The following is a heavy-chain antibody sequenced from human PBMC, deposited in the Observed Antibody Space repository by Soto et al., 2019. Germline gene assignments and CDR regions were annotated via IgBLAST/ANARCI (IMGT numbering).Heavy chain of an antibody. CDR1: GYTFTGDY. V-gene: IGHV1-2*04. CDR3: ARGNYDTVPRYHGMDV. D-gene: IGHD3-16*01. Sequence: ASVKGSCKASGYTFTGDYMHWVRQAPGQGLEWMGWINPNSGGTNYAQKFQGWVTMTRDTSISTAYMELSRLRSDDTAVYYCARGNYDTVPRYHGMDVWGQGTTVTVSS. CDR2: INPNSGGT. J-gene: IGHJ6*02.